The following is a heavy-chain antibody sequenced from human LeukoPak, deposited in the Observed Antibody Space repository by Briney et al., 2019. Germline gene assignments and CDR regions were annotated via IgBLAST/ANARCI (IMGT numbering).Heavy chain of an antibody. D-gene: IGHD3-22*01. Sequence: PSETLSLTCTVSGGSISSGGYYWSWIRQHPGKGLEWIGYIYYSGSTYYNPSLKSRVTISVDTSKNQFSLKLSSVTAADTAVYYCARVGYDSSGPAEWFDPWGQGTLVTVSS. V-gene: IGHV4-31*03. J-gene: IGHJ5*02. CDR3: ARVGYDSSGPAEWFDP. CDR1: GGSISSGGYY. CDR2: IYYSGST.